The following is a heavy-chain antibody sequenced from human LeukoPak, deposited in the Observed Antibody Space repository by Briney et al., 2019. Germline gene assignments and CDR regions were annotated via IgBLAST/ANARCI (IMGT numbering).Heavy chain of an antibody. Sequence: GGSLRLSCAASGFTFSDYYMSWIRQAPGKGLEWVSYISSSGSTINYANSVKGRFTISRDNAKNSLYLQMNSLRAEDTAVYYCARELPPDAFDIWGQGTMVTVSS. CDR3: ARELPPDAFDI. CDR2: ISSSGSTI. V-gene: IGHV3-11*04. CDR1: GFTFSDYY. D-gene: IGHD1-26*01. J-gene: IGHJ3*02.